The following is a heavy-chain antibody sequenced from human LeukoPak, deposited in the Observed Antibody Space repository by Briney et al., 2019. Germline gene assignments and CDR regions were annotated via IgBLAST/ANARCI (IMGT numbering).Heavy chain of an antibody. CDR2: IYYSGST. D-gene: IGHD5-24*01. Sequence: SETLSLTCTVSGGSISSADYYWSWIRQPPGKGLEWIGYIYYSGSTNYNPSLKSRVTISVDTSKNQFSLKLSSVTAADTAVYYCARESVEMATINWGQGTLVTVSS. J-gene: IGHJ4*02. CDR3: ARESVEMATIN. V-gene: IGHV4-61*08. CDR1: GGSISSADYY.